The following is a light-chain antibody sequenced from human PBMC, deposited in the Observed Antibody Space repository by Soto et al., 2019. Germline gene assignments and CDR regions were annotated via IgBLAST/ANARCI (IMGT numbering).Light chain of an antibody. CDR1: SGSIASNY. J-gene: IGLJ2*01. Sequence: FMLTQPHSVSESPGKTVTISCTRSSGSIASNYVQWYQQRPGSAPTTVIYEDNQRPSGVPDRFSGSIDSSSNSASLTISGLKTEDEADYYCQSYDSSQSVFGGGTKVTVL. V-gene: IGLV6-57*04. CDR2: EDN. CDR3: QSYDSSQSV.